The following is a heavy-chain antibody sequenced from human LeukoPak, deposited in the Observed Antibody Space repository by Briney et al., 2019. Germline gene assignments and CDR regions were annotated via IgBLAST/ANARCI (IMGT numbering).Heavy chain of an antibody. CDR2: FCHQDGET. CDR1: GSTLSKIS. CDR3: ATGAIVYDY. J-gene: IGHJ4*02. V-gene: IGHV1-24*01. D-gene: IGHD3-9*01. Sequence: ASVKVSCKVSGSTLSKISIDWVRQAPGKEREWVGSFCHQDGETDHAQKFQARFNMTVDTATDTPYMEMSSLIYVDTAAYYCATGAIVYDYWGQGTLVTVSS.